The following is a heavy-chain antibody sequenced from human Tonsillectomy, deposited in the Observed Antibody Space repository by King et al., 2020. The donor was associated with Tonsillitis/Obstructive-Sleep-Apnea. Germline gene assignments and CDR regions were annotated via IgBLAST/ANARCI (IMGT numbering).Heavy chain of an antibody. D-gene: IGHD3-10*01. J-gene: IGHJ4*02. CDR1: GITFSSYA. Sequence: VQLVESGGDLVQPGGSLRLSCAASGITFSSYAMSWVRQAPGKGLEWVSTISGGGGSTYYADSVKGRFTISRDNSKNTLYLQMISLRAEDTAVYYCAKAMVQGIIITIFDYWGQGTLVTVSS. CDR2: ISGGGGST. CDR3: AKAMVQGIIITIFDY. V-gene: IGHV3-23*04.